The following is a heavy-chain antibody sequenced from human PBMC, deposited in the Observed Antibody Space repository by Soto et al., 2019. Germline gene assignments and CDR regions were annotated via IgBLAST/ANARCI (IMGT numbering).Heavy chain of an antibody. CDR2: ISYDGSNK. V-gene: IGHV3-30-3*01. CDR3: AKVHGDYVSGDYYFDY. Sequence: QVQLVESGGGVVQPGRSLRLSCAASGFTFSSYAMHWVRQAPGKGLEWVAVISYDGSNKYYADSVKGRFTISRDNSKNTLYLQMNSLRAEDTALYYCAKVHGDYVSGDYYFDYWGQGTLVTVSS. D-gene: IGHD4-17*01. CDR1: GFTFSSYA. J-gene: IGHJ4*02.